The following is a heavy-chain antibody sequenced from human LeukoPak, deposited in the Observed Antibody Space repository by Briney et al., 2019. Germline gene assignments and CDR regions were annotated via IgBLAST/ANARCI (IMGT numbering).Heavy chain of an antibody. CDR3: ARVAVVVVAADWYFDL. D-gene: IGHD2-15*01. V-gene: IGHV3-66*02. CDR2: IYSGDNT. J-gene: IGHJ2*01. CDR1: GFTVSSNY. Sequence: GGSLRLSCAASGFTVSSNYMSWVRQAPGKGLEWVSVIYSGDNTYYADSVKGRFTISRDNSKNSLYLQMNSLRAEDTAVYYCARVAVVVVAADWYFDLWGRGTLVTVSS.